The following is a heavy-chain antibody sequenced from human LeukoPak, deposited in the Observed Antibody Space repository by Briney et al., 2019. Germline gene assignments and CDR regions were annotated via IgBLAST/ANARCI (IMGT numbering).Heavy chain of an antibody. CDR2: INPNSGGT. CDR3: ATAATYGYSFNH. D-gene: IGHD5-18*01. CDR1: GYTFTGYY. V-gene: IGHV1-2*02. J-gene: IGHJ5*02. Sequence: GASVKVSCKASGYTFTGYYMHWVRQAPGQGLEWMGWINPNSGGTNYAQKFQGRVTMTRDTSISTAYMEVNSLRSEDTAVYYCATAATYGYSFNHWGQGTLVTVSS.